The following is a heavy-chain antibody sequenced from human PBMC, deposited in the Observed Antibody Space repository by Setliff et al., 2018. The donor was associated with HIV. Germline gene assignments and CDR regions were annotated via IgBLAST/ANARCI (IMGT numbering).Heavy chain of an antibody. CDR2: MHYSGST. J-gene: IGHJ5*02. D-gene: IGHD3-22*01. CDR1: GGSISSSNYY. V-gene: IGHV4-39*02. Sequence: SETLSLTCTVSGGSISSSNYYWGWIRQPPGKGLEYIGSMHYSGSTYYNPSLKSRVTISVDTSKNQFSLKLSSVTAADTAVYYCARDRCDSVKCYLYNWFDPWGQGTLVTV. CDR3: ARDRCDSVKCYLYNWFDP.